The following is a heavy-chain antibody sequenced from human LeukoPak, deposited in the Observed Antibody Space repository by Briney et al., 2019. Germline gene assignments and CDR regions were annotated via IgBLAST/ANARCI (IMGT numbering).Heavy chain of an antibody. CDR1: GFTVSSNS. J-gene: IGHJ4*02. CDR2: IYSDNT. V-gene: IGHV3-66*03. Sequence: GGSLRLSRTVSGFTVSSNSMSWVRQAPGKGLEWVSLIYSDNTHYSDSVKGRFTISRDNSKNTLYLQMNSLRAEDTAVYYCAKDPDDYGDYVDYWGQGTLVTVSS. CDR3: AKDPDDYGDYVDY. D-gene: IGHD4-17*01.